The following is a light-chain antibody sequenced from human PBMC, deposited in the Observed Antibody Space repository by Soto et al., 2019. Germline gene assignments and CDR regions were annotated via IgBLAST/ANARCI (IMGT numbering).Light chain of an antibody. CDR1: SSNIGAGYD. Sequence: QSVLTQPPSVNGAPGQRVTISCTGSSSNIGAGYDVHWYQQLPGTAPKLLIYGNSNRPSGVPDRFSGSKSGTSASLAITGLQAEDEADYYCQSYDSSLSGYVFGTGTKV. J-gene: IGLJ1*01. CDR2: GNS. CDR3: QSYDSSLSGYV. V-gene: IGLV1-40*01.